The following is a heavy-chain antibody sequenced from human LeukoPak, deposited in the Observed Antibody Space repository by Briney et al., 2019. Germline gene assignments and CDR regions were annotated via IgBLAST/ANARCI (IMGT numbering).Heavy chain of an antibody. V-gene: IGHV1-69*05. CDR2: IIPIFGTA. CDR1: GGTFSSYA. D-gene: IGHD1-26*01. Sequence: GASVKVSCKASGGTFSSYAISWVRQAPGQGLEWMGGIIPIFGTANYAQKFQGRVTITTDESTSTAYMELSSLRSEDTAVYYCATLSGGSYGGENAFDIWGQGTMVTVSS. CDR3: ATLSGGSYGGENAFDI. J-gene: IGHJ3*02.